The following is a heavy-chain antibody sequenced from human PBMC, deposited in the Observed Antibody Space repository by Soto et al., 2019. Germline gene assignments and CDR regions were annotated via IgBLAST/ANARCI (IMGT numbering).Heavy chain of an antibody. CDR3: ARIETTAMALYVMDV. V-gene: IGHV5-51*01. Sequence: GESLKISCKGSGYSFTSYWIGWVRQMPGKGLEWMGIIYPGDSDTRYSPSFQGQVTISADKSISTAYLQWSSLKASDTAMYYCARIETTAMALYVMDVWGQGTTVTVSS. CDR1: GYSFTSYW. J-gene: IGHJ6*02. D-gene: IGHD5-18*01. CDR2: IYPGDSDT.